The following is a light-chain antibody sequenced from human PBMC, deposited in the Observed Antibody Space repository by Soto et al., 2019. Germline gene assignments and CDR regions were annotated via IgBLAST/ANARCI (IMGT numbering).Light chain of an antibody. J-gene: IGLJ1*01. CDR2: DVS. CDR1: SSDVGAYNY. CDR3: TSYTSSGTYV. V-gene: IGLV2-14*01. Sequence: QSALTQPASVSGSPGQSITISCTGTSSDVGAYNYVSWYQQHPGEAPKFMIFDVSNRPSGVSNRYSGSKSGNTASLTISGLQAEDEADYYCTSYTSSGTYVFGTGTKVTVL.